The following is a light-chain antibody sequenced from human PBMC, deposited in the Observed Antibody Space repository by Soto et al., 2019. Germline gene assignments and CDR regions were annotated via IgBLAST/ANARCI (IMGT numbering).Light chain of an antibody. Sequence: EIVLTQSPGTLSLSGGERATXXXXASQSVSNNYLAWYQQKPGQAPRLLIYGASNRATGIPDRFSGSGSGTDFTLTISRLEPEDFAVYYCQQRSNWPTFGQGTKVDIK. CDR2: GAS. CDR3: QQRSNWPT. V-gene: IGKV3D-20*02. CDR1: QSVSNNY. J-gene: IGKJ1*01.